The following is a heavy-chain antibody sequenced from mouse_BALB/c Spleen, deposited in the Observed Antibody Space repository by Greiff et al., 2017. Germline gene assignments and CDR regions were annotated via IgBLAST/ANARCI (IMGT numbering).Heavy chain of an antibody. J-gene: IGHJ2*01. CDR3: AKHYGSSQFLYFDY. V-gene: IGHV2-5-1*01. Sequence: VQLQQSGPSLVQPSQSLSITCTVSGFSLTSYGVHWVRQSPGKGLEWLGVIWRGGSTDYNAAFMSRLSITKDNSKSQVFFKMNSLQADDTAIYYCAKHYGSSQFLYFDYWGQGTTLTVSA. CDR2: IWRGGST. CDR1: GFSLTSYG. D-gene: IGHD1-1*01.